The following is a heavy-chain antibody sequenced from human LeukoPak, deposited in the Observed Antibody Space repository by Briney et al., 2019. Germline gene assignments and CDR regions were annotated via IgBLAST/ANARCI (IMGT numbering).Heavy chain of an antibody. J-gene: IGHJ4*02. CDR3: ARERTGRYFDY. CDR1: GFTFSSYA. CDR2: ISYDGNNK. D-gene: IGHD3/OR15-3a*01. Sequence: PGRSLRLSCAASGFTFSSYAIHWVRQAPGKGLEWVTMISYDGNNKYYADSVKGRFTISRDNSKNTLYLQMNSLRPEDTAVYYCARERTGRYFDYWGQGALVTVSS. V-gene: IGHV3-30-3*01.